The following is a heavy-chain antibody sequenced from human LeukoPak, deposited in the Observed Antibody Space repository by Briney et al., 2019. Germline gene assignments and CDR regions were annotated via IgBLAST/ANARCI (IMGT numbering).Heavy chain of an antibody. D-gene: IGHD2-2*01. V-gene: IGHV1-18*01. CDR1: GYTFTSYG. CDR2: ISAYNGNT. J-gene: IGHJ4*02. CDR3: ARGNVVVPAASPIDY. Sequence: AASVKVSCKASGYTFTSYGISWVRQAPGQGLEWMGWISAYNGNTNYAQKLQGRVTMTTDTSTSTAYMELRSLRSDDTAAYYCARGNVVVPAASPIDYWGQGTLVTVSS.